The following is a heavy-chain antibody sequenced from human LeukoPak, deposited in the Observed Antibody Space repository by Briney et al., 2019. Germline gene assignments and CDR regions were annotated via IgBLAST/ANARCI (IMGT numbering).Heavy chain of an antibody. D-gene: IGHD2-15*01. V-gene: IGHV3-21*01. CDR2: ISSSSSYI. CDR1: GFTFDDYG. CDR3: ARDQTPFY. Sequence: GGSLRLSCAASGFTFDDYGMSWVRQAPGKGLEWVSSISSSSSYIYYADSVKGRFTISRDNAKSSMWLQMNSLRDEDTAVYYCARDQTPFYWGQGSLVTVSS. J-gene: IGHJ4*02.